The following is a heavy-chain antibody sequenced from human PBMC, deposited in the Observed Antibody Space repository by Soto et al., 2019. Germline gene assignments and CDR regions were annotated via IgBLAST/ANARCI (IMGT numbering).Heavy chain of an antibody. D-gene: IGHD3-16*01. CDR2: IIPVFAKT. CDR3: AREGGGEYDSASYKPWWFDP. J-gene: IGHJ5*02. CDR1: GYTFTTFG. V-gene: IGHV1-69*01. Sequence: QVQLVQSGAEVKKPGSSVKVSCKASGYTFTTFGISWVRQAPGQGLEWLGGIIPVFAKTTYAQKFRGRITLTADEATSTAYMELSRLTSDDTARYYCAREGGGEYDSASYKPWWFDPWGHGTLVTVSS.